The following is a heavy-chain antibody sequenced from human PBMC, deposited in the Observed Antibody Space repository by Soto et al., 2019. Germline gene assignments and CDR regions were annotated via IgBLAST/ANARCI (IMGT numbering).Heavy chain of an antibody. J-gene: IGHJ4*02. CDR1: GYTFTSYA. CDR3: ARPGSTTGTTAGLDY. D-gene: IGHD1-1*01. Sequence: QVQLVQSGAEVKKPGASVKVSCKASGYTFTSYAMHWVRQAPGQRLEWMGWINAGNGNTKYSQKFQGRVTITRDTSASTAYMELSSLRSEDTAVYYCARPGSTTGTTAGLDYWGQGTLVTVSS. CDR2: INAGNGNT. V-gene: IGHV1-3*01.